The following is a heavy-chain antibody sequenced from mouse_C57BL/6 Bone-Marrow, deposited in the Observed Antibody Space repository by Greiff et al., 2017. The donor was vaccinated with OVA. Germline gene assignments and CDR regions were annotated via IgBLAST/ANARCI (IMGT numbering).Heavy chain of an antibody. Sequence: EVKLQESGPELVKPGASVKMSCKASGYTFTDYNMHWVKQSHGKSLEWIGYINPNNGGTSYNQKFKGKATLTVNKSSSTAYMELRSLTSEDSAVYYCTQTAQALFAYWGQGTLVTVSA. CDR3: TQTAQALFAY. CDR1: GYTFTDYN. D-gene: IGHD3-2*02. CDR2: INPNNGGT. J-gene: IGHJ3*01. V-gene: IGHV1-22*01.